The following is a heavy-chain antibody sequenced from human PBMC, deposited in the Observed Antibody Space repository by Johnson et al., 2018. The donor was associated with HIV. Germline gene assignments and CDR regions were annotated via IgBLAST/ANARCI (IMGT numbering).Heavy chain of an antibody. D-gene: IGHD6-13*01. Sequence: VHLVESGGGLVQPGGSLRLSCAASGFTFSSYAMHWVRQAPGKGLEYVSAISSNGGSTYYANSVKGRFTISRDNSKNTLYLQMGRLRAEDMAVYYCPRGALSPAAPDAFDIWGQGTMVTVSS. J-gene: IGHJ3*02. CDR1: GFTFSSYA. V-gene: IGHV3-64*01. CDR3: PRGALSPAAPDAFDI. CDR2: ISSNGGST.